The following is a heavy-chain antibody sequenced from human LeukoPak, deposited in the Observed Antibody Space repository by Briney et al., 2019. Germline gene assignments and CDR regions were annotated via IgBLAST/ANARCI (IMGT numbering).Heavy chain of an antibody. J-gene: IGHJ4*02. CDR3: ARGYCSSTSCYLRY. D-gene: IGHD2-2*01. Sequence: SETLSLTCTVSGGSINSHYWSWIRQPRGKGLEWIGYIYYSGSTNYNPSLKSRVTISVDTSKNQFSLKLRSVTAADPAVYYCARGYCSSTSCYLRYWGQGTLVTVSS. CDR2: IYYSGST. CDR1: GGSINSHY. V-gene: IGHV4-59*11.